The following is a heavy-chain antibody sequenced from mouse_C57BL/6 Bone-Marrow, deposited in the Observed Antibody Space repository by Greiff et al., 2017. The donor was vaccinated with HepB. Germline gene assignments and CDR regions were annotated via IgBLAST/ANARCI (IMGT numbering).Heavy chain of an antibody. CDR1: GYTFTDYY. V-gene: IGHV1-26*01. CDR3: ARWVTTVVEGFAY. Sequence: VQLQQSGPELVKPGASVKISCKASGYTFTDYYMNWVKQSHGKSLEWIGDINPNNGGTSYNQKFKGKATLTVDKSSSTAYMERRSLTSEDSAVYYCARWVTTVVEGFAYWGQGTLVTVSA. J-gene: IGHJ3*01. CDR2: INPNNGGT. D-gene: IGHD1-1*01.